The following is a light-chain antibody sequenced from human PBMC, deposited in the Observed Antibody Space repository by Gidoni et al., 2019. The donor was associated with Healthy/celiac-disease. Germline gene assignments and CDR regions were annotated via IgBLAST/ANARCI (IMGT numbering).Light chain of an antibody. CDR2: QDS. V-gene: IGLV3-1*01. CDR3: QAWDSSTGVV. CDR1: KLGDKY. J-gene: IGLJ2*01. Sequence: SYELTQPPSVSVSPGQTASITCSGDKLGDKYACWYQQKPGRSPVMVIYQDSKRPSSVPERFSGSNSGNTATLTISGTQAMDEADYYCQAWDSSTGVVFGGGTKLTVL.